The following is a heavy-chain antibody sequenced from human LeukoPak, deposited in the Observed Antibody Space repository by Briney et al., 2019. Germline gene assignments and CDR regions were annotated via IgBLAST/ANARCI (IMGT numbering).Heavy chain of an antibody. CDR3: ARGPIYYDSSGYWEPRYFDY. D-gene: IGHD3-22*01. Sequence: GGSLRLSCAASGFTFSSYDVHWVRQATGKGLEWVSAIGTAGDTYYPGSVKGRFTISRENAKNSLYLQMNSLRAGDTAVYYCARGPIYYDSSGYWEPRYFDYWGQGTLVTVSS. J-gene: IGHJ4*02. V-gene: IGHV3-13*01. CDR1: GFTFSSYD. CDR2: IGTAGDT.